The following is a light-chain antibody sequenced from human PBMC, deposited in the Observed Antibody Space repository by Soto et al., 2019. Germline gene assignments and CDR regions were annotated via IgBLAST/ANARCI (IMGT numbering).Light chain of an antibody. J-gene: IGKJ1*01. CDR1: QSISSY. CDR2: AAS. V-gene: IGKV1-39*01. Sequence: DLQMTQSPSSLSASVGDRVTITCRASQSISSYLNWYQQKPGKAPKLLIYAASSLQSGVPSRFSGSGSGTDFPLTINSLPPEDFATYYCQQSYSTWTFGQGTKVEIK. CDR3: QQSYSTWT.